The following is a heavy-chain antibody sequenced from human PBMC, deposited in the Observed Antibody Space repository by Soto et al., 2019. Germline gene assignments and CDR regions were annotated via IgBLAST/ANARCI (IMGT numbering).Heavy chain of an antibody. CDR2: ISYDGSNK. CDR1: GFTFGSYG. V-gene: IGHV3-30*18. J-gene: IGHJ4*02. Sequence: PGGSLRLSCAASGFTFGSYGMHWVRQAPGKGLEWVAVISYDGSNKYYADSVKGRFTISRDNSKNTLYLQMNSLRAEDTDVYYCAKGAPPNSVAGAFDYWGQGTLVTVSS. CDR3: AKGAPPNSVAGAFDY. D-gene: IGHD6-19*01.